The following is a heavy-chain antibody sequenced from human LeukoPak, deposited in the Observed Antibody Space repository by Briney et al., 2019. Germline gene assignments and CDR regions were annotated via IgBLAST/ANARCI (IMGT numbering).Heavy chain of an antibody. CDR3: ARSQSQKGSYGYYFTY. CDR2: MYYSGNS. D-gene: IGHD3-10*01. J-gene: IGHJ4*02. V-gene: IGHV4-61*08. Sequence: PSETLSLTCSVSGVSVGSAGYYWTWIRQPPGKGLEWIGYMYYSGNSNYNPFLKSRVTMSLDPSKNRFSLKLSSVTAADTAVYYCARSQSQKGSYGYYFTYWGQGTLVTVSS. CDR1: GVSVGSAGYY.